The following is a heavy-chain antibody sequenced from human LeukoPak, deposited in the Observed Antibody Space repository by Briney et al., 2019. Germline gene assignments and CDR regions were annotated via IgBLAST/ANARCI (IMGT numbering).Heavy chain of an antibody. CDR3: AKGHGQLKDFDY. Sequence: GGSLRLSCAASGFTFSSYSMNWVRQAPGKGLEWVSSISSSSNYIYYADSVKGRFTISRDNSKNTLYLQMNSLRAEDTAVYYCAKGHGQLKDFDYWGQGTLVTVSS. CDR2: ISSSSNYI. J-gene: IGHJ4*02. CDR1: GFTFSSYS. V-gene: IGHV3-21*01. D-gene: IGHD5-18*01.